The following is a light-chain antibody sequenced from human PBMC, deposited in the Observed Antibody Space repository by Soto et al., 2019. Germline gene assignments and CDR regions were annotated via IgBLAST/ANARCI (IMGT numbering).Light chain of an antibody. J-gene: IGKJ3*01. V-gene: IGKV1-27*01. Sequence: DIQMTQSPTSLSASVGDRVTITCRTSQDIRNFVAWYQQKPGKAPKLLIYAASTLQSGVPSWFSGSGSGAVFTLTSNLQQHDYAATYYCQKYSSAPVFGPGTKVEIK. CDR2: AAS. CDR3: QKYSSAPV. CDR1: QDIRNF.